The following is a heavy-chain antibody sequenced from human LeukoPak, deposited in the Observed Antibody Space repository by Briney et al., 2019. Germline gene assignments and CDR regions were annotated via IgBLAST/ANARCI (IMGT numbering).Heavy chain of an antibody. V-gene: IGHV3-15*01. CDR2: IKSKTDGGAI. Sequence: GGSLRLSCEASGFTFSKVWISWVPKPQGRGLEWVGRIKSKTDGGAIDYAGPVKGRFSISRDDSKSTLHLQMNSLKSEDTAVYYCTLYYYDSSTYGMDVWGQGTTVTVSS. J-gene: IGHJ6*02. CDR3: TLYYYDSSTYGMDV. D-gene: IGHD3-22*01. CDR1: GFTFSKVW.